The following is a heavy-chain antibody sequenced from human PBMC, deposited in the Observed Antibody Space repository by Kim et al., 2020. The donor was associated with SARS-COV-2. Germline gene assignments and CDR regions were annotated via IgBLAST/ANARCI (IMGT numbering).Heavy chain of an antibody. V-gene: IGHV3-21*01. CDR2: ISSSSSYI. D-gene: IGHD3-10*01. Sequence: GGSLRLSCAASGFTFSSYSMNWVRQAPGKGLEWVSSISSSSSYIYYADSVKGRFTISRDNAKNSLYLQMNSLRAEDTAVYYCARDFRLGMGAGSRYFDYWGQGTLVTVSS. J-gene: IGHJ4*02. CDR3: ARDFRLGMGAGSRYFDY. CDR1: GFTFSSYS.